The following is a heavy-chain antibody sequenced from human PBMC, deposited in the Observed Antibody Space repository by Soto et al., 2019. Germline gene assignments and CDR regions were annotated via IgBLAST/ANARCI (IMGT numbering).Heavy chain of an antibody. D-gene: IGHD3-3*01. Sequence: PGGSLRLSCAASEFTFNNYAMTWVRQTPGKGLEWVAGISGPGGRTYYADSVKGRFTISRDNSKNTLFLQMNGLRGEDTAVYYCAKVESYAFWGGYDYYDYSHYGMDVWGQGTTVTVSS. CDR2: ISGPGGRT. CDR3: AKVESYAFWGGYDYYDYSHYGMDV. V-gene: IGHV3-23*01. CDR1: EFTFNNYA. J-gene: IGHJ6*02.